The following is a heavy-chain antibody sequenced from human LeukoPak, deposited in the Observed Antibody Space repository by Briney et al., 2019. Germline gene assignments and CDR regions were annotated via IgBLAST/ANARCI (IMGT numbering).Heavy chain of an antibody. Sequence: PSETLSLTCTVSGRSISLGYYWGWIRQPPGKGLEWIGSVFHDGSTHYNPSLQSRVSISVDTSKNEFSLKLSSVSAADTARYYCARDTYYRLDYWGQGTLVTVSS. V-gene: IGHV4-38-2*02. CDR1: GRSISLGYY. CDR2: VFHDGST. J-gene: IGHJ4*02. D-gene: IGHD3-10*01. CDR3: ARDTYYRLDY.